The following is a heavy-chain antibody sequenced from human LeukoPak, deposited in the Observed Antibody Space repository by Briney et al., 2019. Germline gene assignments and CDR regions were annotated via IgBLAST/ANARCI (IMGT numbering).Heavy chain of an antibody. D-gene: IGHD3/OR15-3a*01. CDR2: IYYSGST. Sequence: SETLSLTCTVSGGSISSSSYYWGWIRQPPGKGLEWIGSIYYSGSTNYNPSLKSRVTISVDTSKNQFSLKLSSVTAADTAVYYCARHWTIGLRFDPWGQGTLVTVSS. V-gene: IGHV4-39*01. CDR1: GGSISSSSYY. CDR3: ARHWTIGLRFDP. J-gene: IGHJ5*02.